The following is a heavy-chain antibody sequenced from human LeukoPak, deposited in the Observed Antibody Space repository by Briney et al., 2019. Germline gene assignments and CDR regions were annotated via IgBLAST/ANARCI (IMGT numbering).Heavy chain of an antibody. D-gene: IGHD6-19*01. CDR1: GFTFSSYS. CDR2: ISSSSSYI. CDR3: ARGGSSGREDY. J-gene: IGHJ4*02. Sequence: GGSLRLSCAASGFTFSSYSMNWVRQAPGKGLEWVSSISSSSSYIYYADSVKGRFTISRDNAKNSLYLQMNSLRAEDTAVYYCARGGSSGREDYWGQGTLVTVSS. V-gene: IGHV3-21*01.